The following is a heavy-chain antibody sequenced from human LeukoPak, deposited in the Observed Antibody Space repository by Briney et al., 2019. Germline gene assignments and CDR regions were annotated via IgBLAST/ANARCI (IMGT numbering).Heavy chain of an antibody. J-gene: IGHJ5*02. V-gene: IGHV1-69*04. D-gene: IGHD3-16*02. CDR1: GGTFSSYA. CDR3: ARDRSSMSLSVISRSFDP. Sequence: APVKVSCKASGGTFSSYAISWVRQAPGQGLEWMGRIIPILGIANYAQKFQGRVTITADKSTSTAYMELSSLRSEDTAVYYCARDRSSMSLSVISRSFDPWGQGTLVTVSS. CDR2: IIPILGIA.